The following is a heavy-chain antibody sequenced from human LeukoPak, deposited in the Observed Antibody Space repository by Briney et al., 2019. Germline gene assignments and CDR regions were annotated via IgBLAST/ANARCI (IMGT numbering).Heavy chain of an antibody. V-gene: IGHV3-7*01. J-gene: IGHJ4*02. CDR2: INQDGSKK. CDR1: GFNLRYFL. D-gene: IGHD2-2*01. Sequence: GGSLRLSCGASGFNLRYFLITSVRQAPGKGLEWVANINQDGSKKYYVDSVKGRFTISRDNAKNSLYLQMNNLRAEDTSVYYCASGLLEEYCRDTSCYATPYYCGQGTLVTVSS. CDR3: ASGLLEEYCRDTSCYATPYY.